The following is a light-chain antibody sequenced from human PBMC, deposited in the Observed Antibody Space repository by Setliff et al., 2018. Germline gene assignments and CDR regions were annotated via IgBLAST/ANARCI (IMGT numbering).Light chain of an antibody. CDR3: ATWDDSLSADV. Sequence: HSVLTQPPSASGTPGQSVTISCSGSTSNIGKNFVYWYQQVPGTVATLLIYRNNQRPSGVSDRFSGSNSGTSAYLAISGMRSEDGADYYCATWDDSLSADVFGTGTKVTVL. CDR2: RNN. J-gene: IGLJ1*01. CDR1: TSNIGKNF. V-gene: IGLV1-47*01.